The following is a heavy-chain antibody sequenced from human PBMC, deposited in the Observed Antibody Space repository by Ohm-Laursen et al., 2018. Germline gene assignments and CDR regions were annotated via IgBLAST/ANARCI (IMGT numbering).Heavy chain of an antibody. Sequence: GSLRLSCSASGFSVSSYDMNWIRQAPGKGLEWVSHISSSGSSIDDADFVKGRFTISRDNAKNSLYLQMNSLRAEDTAVYYCAKGGSGSYRTSDHWGQGTLVTVSP. V-gene: IGHV3-48*03. CDR2: ISSSGSSI. D-gene: IGHD1-26*01. CDR3: AKGGSGSYRTSDH. J-gene: IGHJ4*02. CDR1: GFSVSSYD.